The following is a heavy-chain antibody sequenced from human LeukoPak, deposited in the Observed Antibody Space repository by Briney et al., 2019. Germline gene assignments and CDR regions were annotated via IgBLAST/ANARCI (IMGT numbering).Heavy chain of an antibody. J-gene: IGHJ4*02. CDR3: ARDNPPDY. CDR1: GFTFSSYW. Sequence: GGSLRLSCAASGFTFSSYWMNWARQAPGKGLEWVASIKQDGSEKSYVESVRGRFTISRDNAKNSLYLQLNSLRAEDTALYYCARDNPPDYWGQGTLVTVSS. CDR2: IKQDGSEK. V-gene: IGHV3-7*03.